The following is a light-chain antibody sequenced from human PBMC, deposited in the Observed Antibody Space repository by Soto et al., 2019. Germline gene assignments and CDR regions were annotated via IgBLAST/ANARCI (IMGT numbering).Light chain of an antibody. CDR2: KAS. J-gene: IGKJ1*01. CDR3: QQYNSYSWK. Sequence: DIQLTQSPSFLSASVGDRVTITCRASPGISSWLAWYQQKPGKAPKLLIYKASSLESGVPSRFSGSGSGTEFTLTISSLQPDDFATYYCQQYNSYSWKFGQGTKV. V-gene: IGKV1-5*03. CDR1: PGISSW.